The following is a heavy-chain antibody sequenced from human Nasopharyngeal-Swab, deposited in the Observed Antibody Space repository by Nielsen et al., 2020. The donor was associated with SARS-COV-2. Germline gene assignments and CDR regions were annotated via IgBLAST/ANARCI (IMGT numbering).Heavy chain of an antibody. J-gene: IGHJ6*02. CDR1: GYIFTSYA. CDR2: INTNTGNP. V-gene: IGHV7-4-1*02. Sequence: ASVKVSCKASGYIFTSYAMNWVRQAPGQGLEWMGWINTNTGNPTCAQGFTGRFVFSLDTSVSTAYLQISSLKAEDTAVYYCARANMVRGVIISNYYGMDVWGQGTTVTVSS. CDR3: ARANMVRGVIISNYYGMDV. D-gene: IGHD3-10*01.